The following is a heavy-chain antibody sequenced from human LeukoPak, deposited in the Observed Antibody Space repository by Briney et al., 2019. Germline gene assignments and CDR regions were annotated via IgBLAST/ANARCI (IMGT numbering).Heavy chain of an antibody. CDR2: ISAYNGNT. CDR3: ARDSYNKNDYTDY. D-gene: IGHD1-14*01. Sequence: GGSLRLSCAASGFTFSSYGISWVRQAPGQGLEWMGWISAYNGNTNYAQKLQGRVTMTTDTSTSTAYMELRSLRSDDTAVYYCARDSYNKNDYTDYWGQGTLVTVSS. V-gene: IGHV1-18*01. J-gene: IGHJ4*02. CDR1: GFTFSSYG.